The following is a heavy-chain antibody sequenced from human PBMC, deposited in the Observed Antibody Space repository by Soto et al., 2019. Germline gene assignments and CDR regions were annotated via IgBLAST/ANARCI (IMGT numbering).Heavy chain of an antibody. Sequence: GSLRLSCAASGFIFRDYAMYWVRQAPGKGLEWVSVISGSDGTTFYADSVRGRVTSSRDNSRNMVYLQMISLRAEDTAVYYCAKVIGGSESYWGGSHYYYALDVWGQGTTVTVSS. J-gene: IGHJ6*02. CDR1: GFIFRDYA. CDR3: AKVIGGSESYWGGSHYYYALDV. D-gene: IGHD3-10*01. V-gene: IGHV3-23*01. CDR2: ISGSDGTT.